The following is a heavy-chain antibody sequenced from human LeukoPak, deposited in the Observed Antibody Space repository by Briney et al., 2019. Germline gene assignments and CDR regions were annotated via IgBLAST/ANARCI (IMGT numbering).Heavy chain of an antibody. Sequence: KPSETLSLTCTVSGDSFSTFSWSWIRQPPGMGLEWIGYIQASGDTKYSPALKSRVTISLDPSKNQFSLNLRSVTAADTAVYYCARLGRAWNDHFDPWGQGTLVTVSS. V-gene: IGHV4-4*09. CDR2: IQASGDT. CDR1: GDSFSTFS. CDR3: ARLGRAWNDHFDP. J-gene: IGHJ5*02. D-gene: IGHD1-1*01.